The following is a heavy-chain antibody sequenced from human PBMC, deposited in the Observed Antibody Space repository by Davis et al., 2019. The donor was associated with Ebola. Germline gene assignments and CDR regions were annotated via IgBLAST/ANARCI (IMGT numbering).Heavy chain of an antibody. CDR3: AKERSQWIQLWLLHY. CDR1: GFTFSSYA. V-gene: IGHV3-23*01. Sequence: GESLKISCAASGFTFSSYAMSWVRQAPGKGLEWVSVISGSSGSTYYADSVKGRFTISRDNSKNTLYLQMDGLRAEDTAVYYCAKERSQWIQLWLLHYWGQGTLVTVSS. CDR2: ISGSSGST. J-gene: IGHJ4*02. D-gene: IGHD5-18*01.